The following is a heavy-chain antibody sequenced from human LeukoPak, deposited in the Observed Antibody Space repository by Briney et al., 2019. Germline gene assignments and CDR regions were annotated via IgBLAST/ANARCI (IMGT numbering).Heavy chain of an antibody. CDR3: ARDSFSSSWYPFDY. Sequence: GGSLRLSCAASGFTVSSNYMSWVRQAPGKGLEWVSVIYSGGSTYYADSVKGRFTISRDNSKNTLYLQMSSLRAEDTAVYYCARDSFSSSWYPFDYWGQGTLVTVSS. D-gene: IGHD6-13*01. J-gene: IGHJ4*02. CDR1: GFTVSSNY. V-gene: IGHV3-66*01. CDR2: IYSGGST.